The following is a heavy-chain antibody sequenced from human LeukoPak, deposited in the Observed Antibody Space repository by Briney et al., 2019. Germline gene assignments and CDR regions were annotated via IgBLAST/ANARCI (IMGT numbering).Heavy chain of an antibody. CDR2: ISASSNYI. Sequence: GGSLRLSCAASGFTFSSYSMNWVRQAPGKGLEWVSSISASSNYIYYAESLKGRFTISRDNAEKSLYLQMNSLRAEDTAVYYCARDEIRESSGYSSDYWGQGTLVTVSS. V-gene: IGHV3-21*01. CDR3: ARDEIRESSGYSSDY. CDR1: GFTFSSYS. J-gene: IGHJ4*02. D-gene: IGHD3-22*01.